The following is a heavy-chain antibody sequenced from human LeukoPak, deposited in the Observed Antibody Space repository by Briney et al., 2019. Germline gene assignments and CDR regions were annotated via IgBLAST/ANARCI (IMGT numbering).Heavy chain of an antibody. CDR1: GFIFSSYA. J-gene: IGHJ6*02. CDR2: ISSDGRHI. Sequence: GRSLRLSCAASGFIFSSYAVHWVREAPGKGLEWVAVISSDGRHIFYAGSVKGRFTISRDNSKNTLYLQMNSLRAEDTALYLCARCGGTCSLPSTSAMDVWGQGTAVTVS. CDR3: ARCGGTCSLPSTSAMDV. V-gene: IGHV3-30*04. D-gene: IGHD2-21*01.